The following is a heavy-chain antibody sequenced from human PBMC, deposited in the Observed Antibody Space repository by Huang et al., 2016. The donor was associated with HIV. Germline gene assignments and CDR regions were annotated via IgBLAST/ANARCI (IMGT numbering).Heavy chain of an antibody. V-gene: IGHV4-59*11. CDR1: GGSISTHY. Sequence: QVQLQESGPGLVKPSETLSLTCTVSGGSISTHYWSWIRQPPGKGLGWIGSIDYSGSTNYSPSLKSRVTILLDTSKNPFSLRVNAVTAADTAMYYCARDHHDFWRGYRRMYFFDHWGQGTLVTVSS. D-gene: IGHD3-3*01. CDR2: IDYSGST. CDR3: ARDHHDFWRGYRRMYFFDH. J-gene: IGHJ4*02.